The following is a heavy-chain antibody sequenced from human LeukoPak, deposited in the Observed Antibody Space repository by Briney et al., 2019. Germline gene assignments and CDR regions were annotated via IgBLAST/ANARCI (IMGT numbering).Heavy chain of an antibody. CDR2: ISGSGGST. Sequence: GGSLRLSCAASGFTFSSYAMSWVRQAPGKGLEWVSAISGSGGSTYYADSVKGRFTISRDNSKNTLYLQVNSLRAEDTAVYYCAKDGYSYGSYFDYWGQGTLVTVSS. J-gene: IGHJ4*02. D-gene: IGHD5-18*01. CDR3: AKDGYSYGSYFDY. V-gene: IGHV3-23*01. CDR1: GFTFSSYA.